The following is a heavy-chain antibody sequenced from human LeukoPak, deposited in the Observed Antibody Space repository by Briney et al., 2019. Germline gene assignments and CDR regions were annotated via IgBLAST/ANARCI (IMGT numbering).Heavy chain of an antibody. CDR2: IIPIFGTA. CDR3: ASTLMRLGFPFDP. CDR1: GGTFSSYA. J-gene: IGHJ5*02. D-gene: IGHD6-25*01. Sequence: SVKVSCKASGGTFSSYAVSWVRQAPGQGLEWMGGIIPIFGTANYAQKFQGRVTITTDESTSTAYMELSSLRSEDTAVYYCASTLMRLGFPFDPWGQGTLVTVSS. V-gene: IGHV1-69*05.